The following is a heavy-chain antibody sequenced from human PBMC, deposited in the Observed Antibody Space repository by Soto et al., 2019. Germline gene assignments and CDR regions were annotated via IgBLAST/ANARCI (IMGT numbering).Heavy chain of an antibody. CDR3: ARGRVPSNY. CDR2: IYYSGST. D-gene: IGHD1-1*01. CDR1: GGSISSYY. J-gene: IGHJ4*02. Sequence: QVQLQESGPGLVKPSETLSLTCTVSGGSISSYYWSWIRQPPGKGLEWIGSIYYSGSTNYNPSLKSRVTIPLDTSKNQFSLKLSSVTAADTAVYHCARGRVPSNYWGQGTLVTVSS. V-gene: IGHV4-59*01.